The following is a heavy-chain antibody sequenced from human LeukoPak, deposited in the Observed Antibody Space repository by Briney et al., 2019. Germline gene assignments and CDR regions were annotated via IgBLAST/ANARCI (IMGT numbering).Heavy chain of an antibody. D-gene: IGHD2-2*01. J-gene: IGHJ3*02. CDR3: AKGVVPAATYPSDAFDI. V-gene: IGHV3-30*02. Sequence: GGSLRLSCAASGFTFSSYGMHWVRQAPGKGLEWVAFIRYDGSNKYYADSVKGRFTISRDNSKNTLYLQMNSLRAEDTAVYYCAKGVVPAATYPSDAFDIWGQGTMVTVSS. CDR2: IRYDGSNK. CDR1: GFTFSSYG.